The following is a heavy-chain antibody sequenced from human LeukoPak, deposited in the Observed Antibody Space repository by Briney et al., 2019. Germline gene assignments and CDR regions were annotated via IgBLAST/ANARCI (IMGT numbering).Heavy chain of an antibody. V-gene: IGHV3-23*01. J-gene: IGHJ4*02. CDR1: GFTFSSYG. CDR2: ISGSGGST. D-gene: IGHD1-26*01. Sequence: GGTLRLSCAASGFTFSSYGMSWVRQAPGKGLEWVSAISGSGGSTYYADSVKGRFTISRDNSKNTLYLQMNSLRAEDTAVYYCAKSGSYSSDYWGQGTLATVSS. CDR3: AKSGSYSSDY.